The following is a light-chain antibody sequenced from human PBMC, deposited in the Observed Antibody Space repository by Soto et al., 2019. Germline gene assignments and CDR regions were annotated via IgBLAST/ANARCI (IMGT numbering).Light chain of an antibody. V-gene: IGKV1-5*01. CDR1: QSISSW. CDR2: DAS. Sequence: DIQMTQSPSTLSASVGDRVTITCRASQSISSWLAWYQQKPGKAPNLLIYDASSLESGVPSRFSGSGSGTEFTLTISSLQPGDFATYYCQQYNSYSSPFGQGTKLEIK. J-gene: IGKJ2*01. CDR3: QQYNSYSSP.